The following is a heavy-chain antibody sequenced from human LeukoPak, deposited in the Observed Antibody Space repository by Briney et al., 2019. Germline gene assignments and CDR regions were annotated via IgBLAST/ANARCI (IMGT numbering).Heavy chain of an antibody. V-gene: IGHV4-34*01. CDR3: ARGGDTAMVTDFGY. Sequence: KPSETLSLTCAVYGGSFSAYYWSWIRQPPGKGLEWIGEINHSGSTNYNPSLKSRVTISVDTSKNQFSLKLTSVTAADTAVYYCARGGDTAMVTDFGYWGQGTLVTVSS. J-gene: IGHJ4*02. D-gene: IGHD5-18*01. CDR1: GGSFSAYY. CDR2: INHSGST.